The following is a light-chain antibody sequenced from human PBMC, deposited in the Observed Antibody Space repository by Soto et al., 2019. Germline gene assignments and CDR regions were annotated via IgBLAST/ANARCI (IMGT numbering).Light chain of an antibody. CDR1: QGISSY. V-gene: IGKV1-9*01. CDR3: PQLNNYPRT. J-gene: IGKJ1*01. Sequence: DIQLTQSPSFLSASVGDRVTITCRASQGISSYLAWYQQKPGKGPKLLISTASTLQSGVPSRFSGSGSGTEFTLTISSLQPEDFATYYCPQLNNYPRTFGQGTKVEIK. CDR2: TAS.